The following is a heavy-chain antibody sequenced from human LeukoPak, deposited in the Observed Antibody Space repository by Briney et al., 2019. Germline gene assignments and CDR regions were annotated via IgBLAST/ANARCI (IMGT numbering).Heavy chain of an antibody. CDR1: GFTFSSYS. CDR2: ISSSSSYI. V-gene: IGHV3-21*01. CDR3: ARDLVVVPATDELSYVY. Sequence: GGSLRLSCAASGFTFSSYSMNWVRQAPGKGLEWVSSISSSSSYIYYADSVKGRFTISRDNAKNSLYLQMNSLRAEDTAVYYCARDLVVVPATDELSYVYWGQGTLVTVSS. J-gene: IGHJ4*02. D-gene: IGHD2-2*01.